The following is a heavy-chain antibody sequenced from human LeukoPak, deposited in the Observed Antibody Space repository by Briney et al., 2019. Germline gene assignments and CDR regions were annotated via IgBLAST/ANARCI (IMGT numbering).Heavy chain of an antibody. CDR3: TTESYDR. CDR2: ILSKSEGGTA. V-gene: IGHV3-15*01. J-gene: IGHJ4*02. CDR1: EITISNAW. D-gene: IGHD3-22*01. Sequence: GASLRLSCAAAEITISNAWISWLHQAPKNGLEWVGRILSKSEGGTADYSSPVKGRFTISRDDSKNTLYLQMDSLKTEDTAIYYCTTESYDRWGQGTLVTVSS.